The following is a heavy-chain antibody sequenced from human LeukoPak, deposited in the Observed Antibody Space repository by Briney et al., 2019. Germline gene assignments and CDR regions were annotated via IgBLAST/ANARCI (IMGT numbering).Heavy chain of an antibody. D-gene: IGHD4/OR15-4a*01. CDR1: GFTFSSYW. CDR2: INSDGSTT. J-gene: IGHJ5*02. CDR3: AKSLVGALRGLDP. Sequence: GGSLRLSCAASGFTFSSYWMHWVRQGPGKGLVWVSRINSDGSTTSYGDSVKGRFTISRDNAKSTLYLQMNSLRAEDTAVYYCAKSLVGALRGLDPWGQGTLVTVSS. V-gene: IGHV3-74*01.